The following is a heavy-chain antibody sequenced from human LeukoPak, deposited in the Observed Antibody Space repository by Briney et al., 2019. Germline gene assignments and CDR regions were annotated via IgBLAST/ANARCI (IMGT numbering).Heavy chain of an antibody. D-gene: IGHD5-24*01. CDR2: INHSGST. Sequence: SETLSLTCAVYGGSFSGYYWSWIRQPPGKGLEWIGEINHSGSTNYNPSLKSRVTISVDTSKNQISLKLSSVTAADTAEYYCARSGYRAVDYWGQGTLVTVSS. J-gene: IGHJ4*02. V-gene: IGHV4-34*01. CDR3: ARSGYRAVDY. CDR1: GGSFSGYY.